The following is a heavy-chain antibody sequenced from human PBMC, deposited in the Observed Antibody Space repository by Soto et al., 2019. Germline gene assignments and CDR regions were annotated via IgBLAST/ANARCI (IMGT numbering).Heavy chain of an antibody. CDR2: IIPIFGTA. J-gene: IGHJ4*02. V-gene: IGHV1-69*06. D-gene: IGHD3-3*01. CDR1: GGTFSSYA. Sequence: QVQLVQSGAEVKKPGASVKVSCKASGGTFSSYASSWVRQAPGQGLEWMGGIIPIFGTANYAQKFQGRVTITADKSTSTAYMELSRLRSEDTAVYYCARYQVDFCRGYWSPLTYWGQGTLVTVSS. CDR3: ARYQVDFCRGYWSPLTY.